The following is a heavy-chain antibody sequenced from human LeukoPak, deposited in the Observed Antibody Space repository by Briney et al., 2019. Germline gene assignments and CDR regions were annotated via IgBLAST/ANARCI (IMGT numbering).Heavy chain of an antibody. CDR2: INSDGSST. CDR1: GFTFSGYW. CDR3: ARAVAGTYFDC. Sequence: QPGGSLRLSCAASGFTFSGYWMFWVRQAPGKGLVWVSCINSDGSSTRYADSVKGRFTISRDNAKNTLYLQMNSLRAEDTAIYYCARAVAGTYFDCWGQGTLVTVSS. V-gene: IGHV3-74*01. D-gene: IGHD6-19*01. J-gene: IGHJ4*02.